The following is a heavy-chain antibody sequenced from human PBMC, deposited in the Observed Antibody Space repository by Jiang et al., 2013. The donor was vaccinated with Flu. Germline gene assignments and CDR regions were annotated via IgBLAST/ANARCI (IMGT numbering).Heavy chain of an antibody. D-gene: IGHD3-22*01. J-gene: IGHJ5*02. CDR2: IYYSGST. V-gene: IGHV4-30-4*01. CDR3: ARVGYYDSSGSGFDP. CDR1: GGSISSGDYY. Sequence: GSGLVKPSQTLSLTCTVSGGSISSGDYYWSWIRQPPGKGLEWIGYIYYSGSTYYNPSLKSRVTISVDTSKNQFSLKLSSVTAADTAVYYCARVGYYDSSGSGFDPWGQGTLVTVSS.